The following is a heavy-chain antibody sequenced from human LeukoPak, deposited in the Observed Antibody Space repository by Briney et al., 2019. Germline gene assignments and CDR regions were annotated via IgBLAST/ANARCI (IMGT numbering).Heavy chain of an antibody. CDR1: RFTFTTYS. Sequence: PGGSLRLSCAASRFTFTTYSMNWVRQAPGKGLEWVSSITSSSTSMYYADSVKGRFTISRDNSKNTLYLQMNSLRAEDTAVYYCARTYSWSLSRFDYWGQGTLVTVSS. CDR3: ARTYSWSLSRFDY. D-gene: IGHD3-16*02. V-gene: IGHV3-21*01. J-gene: IGHJ4*02. CDR2: ITSSSTSM.